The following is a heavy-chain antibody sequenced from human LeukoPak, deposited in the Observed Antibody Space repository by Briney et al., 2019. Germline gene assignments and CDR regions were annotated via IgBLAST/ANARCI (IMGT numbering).Heavy chain of an antibody. D-gene: IGHD4-17*01. CDR3: AKDDYGDSYDAFDI. CDR1: GFTVSSNY. V-gene: IGHV3-66*01. J-gene: IGHJ3*02. CDR2: IYSGGST. Sequence: GGSLRLSCAASGFTVSSNYMSWVRQAPGRGLEWVSLIYSGGSTDYADSVKGRFTISRDNSKNTLYLQMNSLRAEDTAVYYCAKDDYGDSYDAFDIWGQGTMVTVSS.